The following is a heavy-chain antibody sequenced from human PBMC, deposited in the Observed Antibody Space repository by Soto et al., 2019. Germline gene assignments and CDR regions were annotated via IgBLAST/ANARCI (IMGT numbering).Heavy chain of an antibody. V-gene: IGHV3-23*01. Sequence: EVQLLESGGGLVQPGGSLRLSCAASGFTFSSYAMSWVRQAPGKGLEWVSAISGSGGSTYYADSVKGRFTISRDNSKFTLYLQMNSLRAEDTAVYYCAKISSITGRDYYYYYGMDVWGQGTTVTVSS. CDR1: GFTFSSYA. CDR2: ISGSGGST. CDR3: AKISSITGRDYYYYYGMDV. D-gene: IGHD1-20*01. J-gene: IGHJ6*02.